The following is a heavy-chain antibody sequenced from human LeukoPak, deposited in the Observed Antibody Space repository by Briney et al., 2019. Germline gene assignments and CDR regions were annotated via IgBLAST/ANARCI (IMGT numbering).Heavy chain of an antibody. D-gene: IGHD2-2*01. Sequence: ASVKVSCKASGYTFTSYGISWVRQAPGQGLEWMGWISAYNGNTNYAQKLQGRVTMTTDTSTSTAYMELRSLRSDDTAVYYCARGQDIVVVPAAILRNTGNDAFDIWGQGTMVTVSS. CDR2: ISAYNGNT. CDR3: ARGQDIVVVPAAILRNTGNDAFDI. CDR1: GYTFTSYG. J-gene: IGHJ3*02. V-gene: IGHV1-18*01.